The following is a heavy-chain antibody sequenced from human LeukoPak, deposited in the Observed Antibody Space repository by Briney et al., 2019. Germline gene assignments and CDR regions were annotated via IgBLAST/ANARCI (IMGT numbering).Heavy chain of an antibody. D-gene: IGHD5-12*01. V-gene: IGHV3-21*01. J-gene: IGHJ6*02. CDR2: ISSSSYI. CDR1: GFTFSSYS. Sequence: PGGSLRLSCAASGFTFSSYSMNWVRQAPGKGLEWVSSISSSSYIYYADSVKGRFTISRDNAKNSLYLQMNSLRAEDTAVYYCARDEGYSGYAQYYYYGMDVWGQGTTVTVSS. CDR3: ARDEGYSGYAQYYYYGMDV.